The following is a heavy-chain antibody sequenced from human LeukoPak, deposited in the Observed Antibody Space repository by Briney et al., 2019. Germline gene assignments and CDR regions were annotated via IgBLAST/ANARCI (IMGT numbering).Heavy chain of an antibody. Sequence: SETLSLTCTVSGGSISSYYWSWIRQPAGKGLEWIGRIYTSGSTNYNPSLKSRVTMSVDTSKNQFSLKLSSVTAADTAVYYCAREIGCSRTSCFLFDPWGQGTLVTVSS. J-gene: IGHJ5*02. D-gene: IGHD2-2*01. CDR1: GGSISSYY. V-gene: IGHV4-4*07. CDR2: IYTSGST. CDR3: AREIGCSRTSCFLFDP.